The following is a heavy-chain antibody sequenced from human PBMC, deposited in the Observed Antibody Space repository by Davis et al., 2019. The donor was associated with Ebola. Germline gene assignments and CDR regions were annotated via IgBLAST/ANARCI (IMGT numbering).Heavy chain of an antibody. CDR3: AGTSSSYYYNYIDV. J-gene: IGHJ6*03. V-gene: IGHV4-30-4*08. CDR1: GGSISGGDYY. CDR2: ISYTGRT. D-gene: IGHD6-6*01. Sequence: SETLSLTCTVSGGSISGGDYYWNWIRQSPGKGLEWVGYISYTGRTDYNQSLQSRLTISLDTSRDQFSLRLTSVTAADTAVYYCAGTSSSYYYNYIDVWGTGTTVTVSS.